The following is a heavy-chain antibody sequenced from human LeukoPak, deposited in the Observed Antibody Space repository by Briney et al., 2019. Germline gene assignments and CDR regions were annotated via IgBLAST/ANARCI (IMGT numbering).Heavy chain of an antibody. CDR3: ARGGGLWFGELFPCPFDY. CDR2: IYYSGST. J-gene: IGHJ4*02. Sequence: SETLSLTCTVSCGSISSYYWSWIRQPPGKGLEWIGYIYYSGSTNYNPSLKSRVTISVDTSKNQFSLKLSSVTAADTAVYYCARGGGLWFGELFPCPFDYWGQGTLVTVSS. V-gene: IGHV4-59*01. CDR1: CGSISSYY. D-gene: IGHD3-10*01.